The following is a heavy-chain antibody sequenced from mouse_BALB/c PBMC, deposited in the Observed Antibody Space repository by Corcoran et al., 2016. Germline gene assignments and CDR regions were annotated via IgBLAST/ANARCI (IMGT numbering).Heavy chain of an antibody. CDR2: ILPGSGST. V-gene: IGHV1-9*01. CDR3: ARRDPWFAY. CDR1: GYTFSNYW. Sequence: QVQLQQSGAELMKPGASVKISCKATGYTFSNYWVEWVKQRPGHGLEWIGEILPGSGSTNYNEKFKGKATLTADTSSNTAYMQLSSLTSEDSAVYYWARRDPWFAYWGQGTLVTVSA. D-gene: IGHD3-3*01. J-gene: IGHJ3*01.